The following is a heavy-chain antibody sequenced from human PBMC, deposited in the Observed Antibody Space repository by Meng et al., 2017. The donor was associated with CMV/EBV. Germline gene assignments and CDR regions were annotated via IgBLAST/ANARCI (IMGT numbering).Heavy chain of an antibody. D-gene: IGHD6-13*01. Sequence: TGSGGYISSGEYYWSWSRQPPGKGLEWIGYIYYSERTYYNPSLKSRVTISVDTSKNQFSMKLSSVTAADTAVYYCARVRRQLAHFDYWGQGTLVTVSS. V-gene: IGHV4-30-4*08. J-gene: IGHJ4*02. CDR2: IYYSERT. CDR3: ARVRRQLAHFDY. CDR1: GGYISSGEYY.